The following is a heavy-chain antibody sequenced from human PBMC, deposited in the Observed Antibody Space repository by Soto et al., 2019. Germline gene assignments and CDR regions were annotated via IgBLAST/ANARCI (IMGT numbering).Heavy chain of an antibody. J-gene: IGHJ6*02. CDR3: ARGEQLYHYYYGMDV. V-gene: IGHV1-3*04. CDR2: INTGNGNT. CDR1: GYSFTTHA. Sequence: ASVKVSCKASGYSFTTHAMIWVRLAPGQRPEWMGWINTGNGNTRYSPKFQGRVNITRDTSASTAYMELSSLKSEDTAVYYCARGEQLYHYYYGMDVWGQGSTVTVSS.